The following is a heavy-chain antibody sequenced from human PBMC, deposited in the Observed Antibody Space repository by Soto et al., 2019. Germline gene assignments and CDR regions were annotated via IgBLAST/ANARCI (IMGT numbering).Heavy chain of an antibody. V-gene: IGHV4-59*12. D-gene: IGHD1-26*01. CDR1: NGSISGFY. Sequence: QVQLQESGPGLVKPSETLSLTCSVSNGSISGFYWTWIRQAPGKILEWIGYIHYSGRTDYNPSLTSRATMSVDTSKNQFSLNLKSIPAADTAVYYCVRVGVGIGNHFDSWGRGTLVTVSS. CDR2: IHYSGRT. J-gene: IGHJ4*02. CDR3: VRVGVGIGNHFDS.